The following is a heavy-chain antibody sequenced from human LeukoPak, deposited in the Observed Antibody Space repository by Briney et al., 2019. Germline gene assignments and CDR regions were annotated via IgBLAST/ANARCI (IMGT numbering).Heavy chain of an antibody. D-gene: IGHD7-27*01. CDR3: ARVRLVWGMETFDL. V-gene: IGHV1-18*01. Sequence: GASVKVSCKASNNTLSNNGITWVRQAPGRGLEWMGWISGYNTYTTYAQKFQDRVTMTKDTSTNTAYMEMRSLRSDDTAIYYCARVRLVWGMETFDLWGQGTMVTVSS. CDR2: ISGYNTYT. CDR1: NNTLSNNG. J-gene: IGHJ3*01.